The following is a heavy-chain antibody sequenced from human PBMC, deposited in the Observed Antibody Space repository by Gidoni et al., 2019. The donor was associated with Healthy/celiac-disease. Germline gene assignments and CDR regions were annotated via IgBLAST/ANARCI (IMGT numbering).Heavy chain of an antibody. J-gene: IGHJ4*02. Sequence: EVQLVESGGGLIQPGGSLRPSCAASGFTVSSNYMSWVRQAPGKGLEWVSVIYSGGSTYYADSVKGRFTISRDNSKNTLYLQMNSLRAEDTAVYYCARGGPLGLGYFDYWGQGTLVTVSS. CDR3: ARGGPLGLGYFDY. V-gene: IGHV3-53*01. D-gene: IGHD3-16*01. CDR2: IYSGGST. CDR1: GFTVSSNY.